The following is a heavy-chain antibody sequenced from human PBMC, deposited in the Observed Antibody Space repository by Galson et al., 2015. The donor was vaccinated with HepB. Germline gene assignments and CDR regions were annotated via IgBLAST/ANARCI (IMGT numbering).Heavy chain of an antibody. CDR3: ARVRDRIAAGRAFDDAFDI. D-gene: IGHD6-13*01. Sequence: SCKASGYTFTSYYMHWVRQAPGQGLEWMGIINPSGGSTSYAQKFQGRVTMTRDTSTSTVYMELSSLRSEDTAVYYCARVRDRIAAGRAFDDAFDIWGQGTMVTVSS. J-gene: IGHJ3*02. V-gene: IGHV1-46*03. CDR1: GYTFTSYY. CDR2: INPSGGST.